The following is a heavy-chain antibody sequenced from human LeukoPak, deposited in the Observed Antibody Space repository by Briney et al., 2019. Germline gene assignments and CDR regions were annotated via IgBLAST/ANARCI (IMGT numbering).Heavy chain of an antibody. J-gene: IGHJ4*02. V-gene: IGHV1-18*01. CDR2: ISAYNGNT. Sequence: ASVNVSCKASGYTFTSQGISWLRQAPGQGLEWMGWISAYNGNTNYAQKLQGRGTMTTDTSTSTAYMEPRSLRSDDTAVYYCARDDVETRGVRVDYWGQGTLVTVSS. CDR3: ARDDVETRGVRVDY. CDR1: GYTFTSQG. D-gene: IGHD1-1*01.